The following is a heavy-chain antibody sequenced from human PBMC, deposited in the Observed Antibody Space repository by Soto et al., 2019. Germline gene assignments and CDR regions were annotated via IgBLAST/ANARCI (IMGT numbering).Heavy chain of an antibody. Sequence: QVQLVQSGAEVKKPGSSVKVSCKASGGTFSSYTISWVRQAPGQGLEWMGRIIPILGIANYAQKVQGRVTITADNSRITDYMELGSLRSEDTGVCYCVLGRFGYCGWDFYSSRFDLWGQGTMVTVSS. D-gene: IGHD2-21*02. CDR1: GGTFSSYT. J-gene: IGHJ3*01. CDR3: VLGRFGYCGWDFYSSRFDL. CDR2: IIPILGIA. V-gene: IGHV1-69*02.